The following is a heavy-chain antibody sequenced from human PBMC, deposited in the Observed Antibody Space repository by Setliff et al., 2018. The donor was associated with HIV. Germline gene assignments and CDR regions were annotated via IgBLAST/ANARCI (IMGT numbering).Heavy chain of an antibody. CDR3: ARAGGLRMDRGVVSDY. Sequence: GASVKVSCKASGGTFSSYVISWVRQAPEQGLEWMGWIKPDTGGTNYAQKFQGRVTMTRDTSITTAYMELSGLISEDAAVYYCARAGGLRMDRGVVSDYWGQGTLVTVSS. V-gene: IGHV1-2*02. D-gene: IGHD3-10*01. J-gene: IGHJ4*02. CDR1: GGTFSSYV. CDR2: IKPDTGGT.